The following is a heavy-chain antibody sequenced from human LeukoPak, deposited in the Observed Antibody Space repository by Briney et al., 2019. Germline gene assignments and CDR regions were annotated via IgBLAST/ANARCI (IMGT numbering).Heavy chain of an antibody. J-gene: IGHJ4*02. D-gene: IGHD2-2*01. CDR2: ISGSGGST. CDR1: GFTFSSYA. V-gene: IGHV3-23*01. Sequence: PGGSLRLSCAASGFTFSSYAMSWVRQAPGKGLEWVSAISGSGGSTYYADSVKGRFTISRDNSKNTLYLQMNSLRAEDTAVYYCAKGGEIVVVPAAIDYWGQGTLVTVSS. CDR3: AKGGEIVVVPAAIDY.